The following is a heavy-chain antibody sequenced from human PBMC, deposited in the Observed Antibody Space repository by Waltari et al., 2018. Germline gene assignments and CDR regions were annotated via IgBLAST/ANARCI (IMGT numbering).Heavy chain of an antibody. CDR2: IYHSGST. D-gene: IGHD4-17*01. CDR3: ARGAMDYGDYGALSPYFDY. V-gene: IGHV4-38-2*01. Sequence: QVQLQESGPGLVKPSETLSLTCAVSGYSISSGYYWGWIRQPPGKGLEWIGSIYHSGSTYYNPSLKSRVTISVDTSKNQFSLKLSSVTAADTAVYYCARGAMDYGDYGALSPYFDYWGQGTLVTVSS. CDR1: GYSISSGYY. J-gene: IGHJ4*02.